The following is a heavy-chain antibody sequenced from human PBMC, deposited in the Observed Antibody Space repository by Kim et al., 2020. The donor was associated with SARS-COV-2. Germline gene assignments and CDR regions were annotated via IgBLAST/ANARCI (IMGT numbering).Heavy chain of an antibody. CDR2: IDPSDSYT. CDR1: GYNFTSYW. Sequence: GESLKISCKVSGYNFTSYWISWVRQMPGKGLEWMGRIDPSDSYTNYNPSFQGHVTMSADKSINTAHLQWTSLKPSDTASYYCARINSGNYYGSQSYYFYGVDVWGQESTVTVSS. D-gene: IGHD1-26*01. J-gene: IGHJ6*02. V-gene: IGHV5-10-1*01. CDR3: ARINSGNYYGSQSYYFYGVDV.